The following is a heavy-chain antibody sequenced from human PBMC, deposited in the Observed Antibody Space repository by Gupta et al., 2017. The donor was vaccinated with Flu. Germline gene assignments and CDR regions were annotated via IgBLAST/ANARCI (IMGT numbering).Heavy chain of an antibody. Sequence: KGLEWVGRIKGKSDGGTTDYAAPVKGRFSISRDDSKDTLFLQMNSLKPEDTAVYFCATPGGAAPGTRGVSEYWGQGTLVTVSS. D-gene: IGHD6-13*01. CDR3: ATPGGAAPGTRGVSEY. V-gene: IGHV3-15*01. CDR2: IKGKSDGGTT. J-gene: IGHJ4*02.